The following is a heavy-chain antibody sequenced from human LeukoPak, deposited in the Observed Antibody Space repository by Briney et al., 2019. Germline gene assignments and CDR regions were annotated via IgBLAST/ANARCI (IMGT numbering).Heavy chain of an antibody. D-gene: IGHD3-3*02. Sequence: ASVKVSCKASGYTFTGYYLHWVRQAPGQGLEWMGWISPTSGGTNYAQEFQGRVTMTRDTSISTAYMELSRLRSDDTAVYYCARDHEHSYDYWGQGTLVTVSS. CDR3: ARDHEHSYDY. CDR1: GYTFTGYY. V-gene: IGHV1-2*02. CDR2: ISPTSGGT. J-gene: IGHJ4*02.